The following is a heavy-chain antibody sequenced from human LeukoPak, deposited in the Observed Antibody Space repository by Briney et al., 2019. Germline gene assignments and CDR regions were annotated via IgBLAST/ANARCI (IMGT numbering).Heavy chain of an antibody. J-gene: IGHJ4*02. V-gene: IGHV4-34*01. CDR2: IILNGRN. CDR1: GGSFSGFY. D-gene: IGHD2-15*01. Sequence: SETLSLTRAVYGGSFSGFYWSWIRQPPGKGLEWIGEIILNGRNHYNPSLKSRVTISVDTSNNHFSLKLSSVTAADTAVYYCARGGYCSGGSCYPDYWGQGTLVTVSS. CDR3: ARGGYCSGGSCYPDY.